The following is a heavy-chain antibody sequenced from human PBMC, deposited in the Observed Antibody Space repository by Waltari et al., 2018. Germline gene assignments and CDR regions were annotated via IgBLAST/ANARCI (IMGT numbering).Heavy chain of an antibody. CDR3: ARVSGDWLLPYYYYGMGV. CDR1: GYTFTDSY. V-gene: IGHV1-2*02. Sequence: QVQLVQSGAEVKKPGASVKVSCKASGYTFTDSYIPWVRQAPGQGLEWMGWISPNSGGTDYAQKFQGRVTMTKDTSLSTAYMELTRLRSDDTAVYYCARVSGDWLLPYYYYGMGVWGQGTTVTVSS. D-gene: IGHD3-9*01. J-gene: IGHJ6*02. CDR2: ISPNSGGT.